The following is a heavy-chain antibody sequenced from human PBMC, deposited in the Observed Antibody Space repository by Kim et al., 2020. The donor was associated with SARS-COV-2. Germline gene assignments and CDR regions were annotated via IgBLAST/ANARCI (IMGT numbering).Heavy chain of an antibody. CDR2: ISYDGSSK. V-gene: IGHV3-30*18. CDR1: GFIFSDYG. Sequence: GGSLRLSCAASGFIFSDYGMHWVRQAPGKGLEWVAVISYDGSSKYYADSVKGRFTISGDKSKNTLYLQMNSLRGDDTAVYYCAKVHRGGNYYYYGMDVWG. J-gene: IGHJ6*01. D-gene: IGHD2-15*01. CDR3: AKVHRGGNYYYYGMDV.